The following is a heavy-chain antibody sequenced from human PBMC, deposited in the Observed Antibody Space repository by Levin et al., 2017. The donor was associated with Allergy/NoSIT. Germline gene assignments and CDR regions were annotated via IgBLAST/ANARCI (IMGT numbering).Heavy chain of an antibody. CDR1: GDSINNYY. J-gene: IGHJ4*02. V-gene: IGHV4-59*01. CDR2: IYYSGRT. Sequence: SETLSLTCTVSGDSINNYYWSWIRQPPGKGLEWIGYIYYSGRTKYSPSLMSRVTFSVDTSKNQFSLNLSSVTAADTAVYYCARHSGRAGPQYWGQGTLVTVSS. CDR3: ARHSGRAGPQY. D-gene: IGHD1-26*01.